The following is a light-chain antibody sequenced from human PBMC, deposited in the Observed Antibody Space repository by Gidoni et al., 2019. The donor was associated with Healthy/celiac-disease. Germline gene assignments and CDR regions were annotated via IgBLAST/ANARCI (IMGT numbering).Light chain of an antibody. J-gene: IGKJ2*01. CDR3: QQNYSTPYT. V-gene: IGKV4-1*01. Sequence: DIVMTQSPDSLAVSLGARAPINCKSSQSVLYSSNNKNYLTWYQQKPGQPPKLLIYWASTRESGVPERFSGSGSGTDFTLTISSLQAEDVAIYYCQQNYSTPYTFGQGTKLEIK. CDR1: QSVLYSSNNKNY. CDR2: WAS.